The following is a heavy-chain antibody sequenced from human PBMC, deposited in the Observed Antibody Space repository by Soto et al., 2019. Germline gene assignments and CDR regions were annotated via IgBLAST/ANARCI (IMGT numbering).Heavy chain of an antibody. J-gene: IGHJ4*02. V-gene: IGHV1-3*01. CDR2: INAGNGNT. CDR1: GYTFTSYA. CDR3: ARPLGRSVVAHPGY. Sequence: QVQLVQSGAEVKKPGASVKVSCKASGYTFTSYAMHWVRQAPGQRLEWMGWINAGNGNTKYSQKFQGRVTITRDTSASTAYMELSSLRSEDTAVYYCARPLGRSVVAHPGYWGQGTLVTVSS. D-gene: IGHD2-15*01.